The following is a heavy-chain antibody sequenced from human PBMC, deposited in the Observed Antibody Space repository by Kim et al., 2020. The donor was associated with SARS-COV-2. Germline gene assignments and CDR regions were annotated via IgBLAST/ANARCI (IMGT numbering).Heavy chain of an antibody. J-gene: IGHJ6*02. CDR1: GGSISSGGYS. V-gene: IGHV4-30-2*01. CDR3: ARGSVSRYSSSSYYYYGMDV. Sequence: SETLSLTCAVSGGSISSGGYSWSWIRQPPGKGLEWIGYIYHSGSTYYNPSLKSRVTISVDRSKNQFSLKLSSVTAADTAVYYCARGSVSRYSSSSYYYYGMDVWGQGTTVTVSS. CDR2: IYHSGST. D-gene: IGHD6-6*01.